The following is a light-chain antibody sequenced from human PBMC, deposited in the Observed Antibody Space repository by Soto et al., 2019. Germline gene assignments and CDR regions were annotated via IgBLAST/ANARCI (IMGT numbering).Light chain of an antibody. V-gene: IGKV3-20*01. CDR2: GAS. Sequence: EIVMTHSPATLSVSPGERATLYCRASQSVSSTYLAWFQQKPGQTPRLLISGASSRATGIPDRFSGSGSGTDFTLTISRLEPEDFAVYYCQQYSSSPLTFGGGTKVDIK. CDR3: QQYSSSPLT. CDR1: QSVSSTY. J-gene: IGKJ4*01.